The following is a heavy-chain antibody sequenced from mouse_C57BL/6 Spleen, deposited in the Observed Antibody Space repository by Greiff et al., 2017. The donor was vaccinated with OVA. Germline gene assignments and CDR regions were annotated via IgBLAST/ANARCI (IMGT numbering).Heavy chain of an antibody. Sequence: VQLQQSGAELVRPGASVTLSCTASGFNIRDSSMHWVKQRPDQGLEWIGRIDPEDGDTEYAPKFKGKATLTADTSSNTAYLQLSSLPSEDTAVEYCTRPYNYGSSYWYFDVWGTGTTVTVSS. V-gene: IGHV14-1*01. D-gene: IGHD1-1*01. CDR2: IDPEDGDT. CDR1: GFNIRDSS. J-gene: IGHJ1*03. CDR3: TRPYNYGSSYWYFDV.